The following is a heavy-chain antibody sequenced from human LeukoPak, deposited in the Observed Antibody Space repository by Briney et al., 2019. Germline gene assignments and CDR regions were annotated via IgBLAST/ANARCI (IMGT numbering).Heavy chain of an antibody. V-gene: IGHV3-21*04. CDR1: GFTFSSYS. CDR2: ISSSSSYI. CDR3: ARGRYYYDSSGVTIDI. Sequence: GGSLRLSCAASGFTFSSYSMNWVRQAPGKGLEWVSSISSSSSYIYYADSVKGRFTISRDNAKNSLYLQMNSLRAEDTAVYYCARGRYYYDSSGVTIDIWGQGTMVTVSS. J-gene: IGHJ3*02. D-gene: IGHD3-22*01.